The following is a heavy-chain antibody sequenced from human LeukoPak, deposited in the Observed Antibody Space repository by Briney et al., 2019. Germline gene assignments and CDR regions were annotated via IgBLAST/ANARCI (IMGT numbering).Heavy chain of an antibody. D-gene: IGHD4-11*01. J-gene: IGHJ4*02. Sequence: PGGSLRLSCAASGFTFSTYAMSWVRQAPGKGLDWVSLISGRGGSTYYADSVKGRFTISRDNGKTTLSLQMNSLRAEDTALYYCAKERLTTTTFDSWGRGTLVAVSS. CDR3: AKERLTTTTFDS. V-gene: IGHV3-23*01. CDR1: GFTFSTYA. CDR2: ISGRGGST.